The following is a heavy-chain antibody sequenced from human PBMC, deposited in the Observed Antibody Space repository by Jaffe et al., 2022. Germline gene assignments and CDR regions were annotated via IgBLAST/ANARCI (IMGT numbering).Heavy chain of an antibody. J-gene: IGHJ4*02. Sequence: QVQLVQSGAEVKKPGASVKVSCKASGYTFTSYAMHWVRQAPGQRLEWMGWINAGNGNTKYSQKFQGRVTITRDTSASTAYMELSSLRSEDTAVYYCARSGIQWSYYGSGSNPSGSFDYWGQGTLVTVSS. CDR3: ARSGIQWSYYGSGSNPSGSFDY. CDR2: INAGNGNT. D-gene: IGHD3-10*01. CDR1: GYTFTSYA. V-gene: IGHV1-3*01.